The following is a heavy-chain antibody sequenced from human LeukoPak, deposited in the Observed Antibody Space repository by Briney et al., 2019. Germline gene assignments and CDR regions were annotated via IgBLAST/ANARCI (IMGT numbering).Heavy chain of an antibody. Sequence: PSETLSLTCSVSGASLTIYYWNWIRQPAGKGLEWIGRYASGTTTHNPSLKSQFSMSIDTSKNQISLKLTSVTAADTAAYYCATGDHSFDNWGQGTLVTVTP. J-gene: IGHJ4*02. CDR3: ATGDHSFDN. CDR2: YASGTT. D-gene: IGHD7-27*01. V-gene: IGHV4-4*07. CDR1: GASLTIYY.